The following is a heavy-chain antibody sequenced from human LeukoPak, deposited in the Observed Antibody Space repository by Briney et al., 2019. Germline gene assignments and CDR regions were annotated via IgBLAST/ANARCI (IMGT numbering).Heavy chain of an antibody. V-gene: IGHV3-23*01. Sequence: PGGSLRLSCAASGFTFSSYAMSWVRQAPGKGLEWVSAISGSGGSTYYADSVKGRFTISRDNSKNTLYLQMNSLRAEDTAVYYCAKIGGSYYEIKGDFDYWGQGTLVTVSS. CDR2: ISGSGGST. CDR1: GFTFSSYA. D-gene: IGHD1-26*01. J-gene: IGHJ4*02. CDR3: AKIGGSYYEIKGDFDY.